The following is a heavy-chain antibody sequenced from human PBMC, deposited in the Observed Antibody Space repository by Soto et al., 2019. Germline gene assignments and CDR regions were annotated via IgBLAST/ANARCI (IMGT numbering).Heavy chain of an antibody. CDR1: EDTFTGYW. J-gene: IGHJ2*01. CDR3: ARHPPAPPGLVTWYFDR. V-gene: IGHV5-51*01. CDR2: IYPGDSDT. D-gene: IGHD5-18*01. Sequence: GESLKISCKGSEDTFTGYWITWVRQMPGKGLEWVGDIYPGDSDTRYSPSFQGQVTISVDKSISTAYLQWSSLKASDTAIYYCARHPPAPPGLVTWYFDRWGRGTLVTVSS.